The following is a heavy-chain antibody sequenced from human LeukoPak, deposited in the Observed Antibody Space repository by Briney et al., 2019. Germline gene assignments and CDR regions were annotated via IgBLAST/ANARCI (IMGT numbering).Heavy chain of an antibody. V-gene: IGHV4-38-2*02. D-gene: IGHD2-8*01. CDR2: VFRLQTVRT. CDR3: ARVLHAPYLIDS. J-gene: IGHJ5*01. CDR1: DSSITSTYY. Sequence: SETLSLTCTVSDSSITSTYYWAWFRQPPGKGLEWIATVFRLQTVRTFNNPSLEPRVTMPLDPSQNQFSLNLTSVTAADTALYFCARVLHAPYLIDSWGQGTLVTVSS.